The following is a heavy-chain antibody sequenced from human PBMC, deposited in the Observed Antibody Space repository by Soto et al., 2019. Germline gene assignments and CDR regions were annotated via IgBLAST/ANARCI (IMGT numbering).Heavy chain of an antibody. CDR2: IIPIFGTA. V-gene: IGHV1-69*13. D-gene: IGHD6-13*01. CDR3: ARVHSSSWYFDI. CDR1: GGTFSSYA. Sequence: ASVKVSCKASGGTFSSYAISWVRQAPGQGLEWMGGIIPIFGTANYAQKFQGRVTITADESTSTAYMELSSLRSEDTAVYYCARVHSSSWYFDIWGQGTMVTVSS. J-gene: IGHJ3*02.